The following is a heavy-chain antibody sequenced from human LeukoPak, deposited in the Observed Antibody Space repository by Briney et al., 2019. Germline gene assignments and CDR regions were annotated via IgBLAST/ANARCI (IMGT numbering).Heavy chain of an antibody. J-gene: IGHJ4*02. Sequence: PSQTLSLTCTVSGGSISSGGYYWSWIRQPPGKGLEWIGYIYHSGSTYYNPSLKSRVTISVDRSKNQFSLKLSTVTAADTAVYYCARDRFEHYYDSSGPDYWGQGTLVTVSS. CDR3: ARDRFEHYYDSSGPDY. CDR2: IYHSGST. CDR1: GGSISSGGYY. V-gene: IGHV4-30-2*01. D-gene: IGHD3-22*01.